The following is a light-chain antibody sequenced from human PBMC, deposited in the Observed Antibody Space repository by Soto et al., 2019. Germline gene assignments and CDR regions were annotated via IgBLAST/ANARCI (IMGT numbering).Light chain of an antibody. J-gene: IGKJ4*01. CDR2: AAS. CDR1: QSISSY. V-gene: IGKV1-5*01. Sequence: DIQMTQSPSSLSASVGDRVTITCRASQSISSYLNWYQQKPGKAPKLLIYAASSLESGVPSRFSGSGSGTEFTLTISSLQPDDFATYYCQQYNSYSITFGGGTKVDNK. CDR3: QQYNSYSIT.